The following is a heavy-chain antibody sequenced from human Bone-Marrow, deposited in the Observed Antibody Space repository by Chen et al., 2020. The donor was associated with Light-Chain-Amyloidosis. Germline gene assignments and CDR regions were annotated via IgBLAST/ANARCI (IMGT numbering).Heavy chain of an antibody. Sequence: EVQLVESGGGLVQPGGSLSLSCAASGFTFSSYEMNWVRQAPGKGLEWVSNISSSGSTIYYADSVKGRFTISRDNAKNSLYLQMNSLRAEDTAVYYCARAKTGYSSGWLMGVVPDYWGQGTLVTVSS. CDR1: GFTFSSYE. D-gene: IGHD6-19*01. CDR2: ISSSGSTI. J-gene: IGHJ4*02. V-gene: IGHV3-48*03. CDR3: ARAKTGYSSGWLMGVVPDY.